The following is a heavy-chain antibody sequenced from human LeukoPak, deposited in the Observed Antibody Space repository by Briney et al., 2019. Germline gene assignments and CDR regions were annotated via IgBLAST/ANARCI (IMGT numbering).Heavy chain of an antibody. J-gene: IGHJ5*02. V-gene: IGHV3-33*06. CDR1: GFTFSSYG. CDR3: AKAGASSGYRYNWFDP. Sequence: GRSLRLSCAASGFTFSSYGMHWVRQAPGKGLEWVAVIWYDGSNKYHADSVKGRFTISRDNSKNTLYLQMNSLRAEDTAVYYCAKAGASSGYRYNWFDPWGQGTLVTVSS. D-gene: IGHD3-22*01. CDR2: IWYDGSNK.